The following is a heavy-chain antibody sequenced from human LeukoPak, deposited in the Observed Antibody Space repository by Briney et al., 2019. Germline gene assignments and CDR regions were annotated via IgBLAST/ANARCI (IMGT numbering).Heavy chain of an antibody. D-gene: IGHD1-26*01. J-gene: IGHJ4*02. Sequence: PGASLRLSCAASGFTFSSYAMSWVRQAPGKGLEWVSAISGSGGSTYYADSVKGRFTISRDNSKNTLYLQMNSLRAEDTAVYYCATAEVGATTPNHWGQGTLVTVSS. CDR2: ISGSGGST. CDR1: GFTFSSYA. CDR3: ATAEVGATTPNH. V-gene: IGHV3-23*01.